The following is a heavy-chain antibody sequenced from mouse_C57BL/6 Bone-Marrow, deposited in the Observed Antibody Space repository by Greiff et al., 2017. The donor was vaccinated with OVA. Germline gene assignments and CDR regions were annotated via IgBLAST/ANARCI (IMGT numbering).Heavy chain of an antibody. J-gene: IGHJ2*01. D-gene: IGHD4-1*01. CDR1: GFTFSDYY. V-gene: IGHV5-16*01. CDR2: INYDGSST. CDR3: ARALTGAIDY. Sequence: EVQLVESEGGLVQPGSSMKLSCTASGFTFSDYYMAWVRQVPEKGLEWVANINYDGSSTYYLDSLKSRFIISRDNAKNLLYLQMSSLKSEDTATYYCARALTGAIDYWGQGTTLTVSS.